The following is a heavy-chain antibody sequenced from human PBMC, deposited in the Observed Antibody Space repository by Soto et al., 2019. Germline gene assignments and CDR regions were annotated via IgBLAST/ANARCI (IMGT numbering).Heavy chain of an antibody. CDR2: ISSSGSTI. CDR3: ARDLIIHYYGSGSSTPWFDP. CDR1: GFPFSAYY. J-gene: IGHJ5*02. V-gene: IGHV3-11*01. Sequence: GVPMSLSCSASGFPFSAYYMSWIRPAPGRGLEWVSYISSSGSTIYYADSVKGRFTISRDNAKNSLYLQMNSLRAEDTAVYYCARDLIIHYYGSGSSTPWFDPWGQGTLVTFSS. D-gene: IGHD3-10*01.